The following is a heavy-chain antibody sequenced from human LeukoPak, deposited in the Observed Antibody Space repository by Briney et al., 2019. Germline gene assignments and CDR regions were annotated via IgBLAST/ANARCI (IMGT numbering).Heavy chain of an antibody. Sequence: PGGSLRLSCVASGFTFRSYAMHWVRQAPGTGLEWVSFISYDGNNQCYADSVKGRFTISRDNSKNTLYLQMNSLRTEDTAVYYCAKDAGDQGYVDYWGQGTLVTVSS. J-gene: IGHJ4*02. CDR2: ISYDGNNQ. CDR1: GFTFRSYA. CDR3: AKDAGDQGYVDY. V-gene: IGHV3-30-3*02. D-gene: IGHD3-16*01.